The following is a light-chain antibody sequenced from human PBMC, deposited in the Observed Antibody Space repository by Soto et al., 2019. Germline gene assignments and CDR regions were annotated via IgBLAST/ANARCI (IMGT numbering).Light chain of an antibody. Sequence: DVQMTQSPSSLSAFVGDRVTITCRPSQGIAPYLAWFQQKPGKVPKLLIYATSTLHSGVPSRFSGSGSGTDFTLTISSLQPEDVGTYYCQKYNSDPLTFGGGTKVEIK. CDR1: QGIAPY. CDR3: QKYNSDPLT. J-gene: IGKJ4*01. V-gene: IGKV1-27*01. CDR2: ATS.